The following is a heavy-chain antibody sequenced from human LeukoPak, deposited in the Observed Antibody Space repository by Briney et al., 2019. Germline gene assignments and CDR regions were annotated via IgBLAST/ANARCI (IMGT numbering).Heavy chain of an antibody. D-gene: IGHD6-13*01. CDR3: ARDSYSSSWHN. Sequence: SETLSLTCTVSGGSISSSSYYWGWIRQPPGKGLEWIGSIYYSGSTYYNPSLKSRVTISVDTSKNQFSLKLSSVTAADTAVYYCARDSYSSSWHNWGQGTLVTVSS. J-gene: IGHJ4*02. CDR1: GGSISSSSYY. CDR2: IYYSGST. V-gene: IGHV4-39*07.